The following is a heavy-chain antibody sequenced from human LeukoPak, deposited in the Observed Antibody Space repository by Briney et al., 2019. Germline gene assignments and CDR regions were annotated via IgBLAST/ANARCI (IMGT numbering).Heavy chain of an antibody. D-gene: IGHD6-13*01. CDR2: IYPSGST. CDR1: GGSISSYY. J-gene: IGHJ4*02. CDR3: ARDRGNSWYFDS. V-gene: IGHV4-4*07. Sequence: SETLSLTCTVSGGSISSYYWSWIRQPAGKGMEWIGRIYPSGSTNYNPSLESRVTMSVDTSKNQFSLKLSSVTAADTAVYYCARDRGNSWYFDSWGQGTLGTVSS.